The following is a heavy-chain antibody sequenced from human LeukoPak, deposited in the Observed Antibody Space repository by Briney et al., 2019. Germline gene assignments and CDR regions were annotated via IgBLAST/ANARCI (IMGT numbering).Heavy chain of an antibody. J-gene: IGHJ6*03. V-gene: IGHV3-11*01. CDR1: GFTFSDYY. CDR3: ARAVPMVRGVVSAADYMDV. Sequence: GGSLRLSCAASGFTFSDYYMSWIRQAPGKGLEWVSYISSSGSTIYYADSVKGGFTISRDNAKNSLYLQMNSLRAEDTAVYYCARAVPMVRGVVSAADYMDVWGKGTTVTVSS. D-gene: IGHD3-10*01. CDR2: ISSSGSTI.